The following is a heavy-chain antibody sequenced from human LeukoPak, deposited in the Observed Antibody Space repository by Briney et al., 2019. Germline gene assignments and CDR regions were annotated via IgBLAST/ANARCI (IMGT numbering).Heavy chain of an antibody. CDR3: VRRYCSNTSCHKTTNWFDP. CDR2: IYYTGST. V-gene: IGHV4-59*01. CDR1: GASISSYY. Sequence: SETLSLTCTVSGASISSYYWTWIRQPPGKRLEWIGYIYYTGSTTYNPSLQRRVTISVDTSKNQFSLKLSSVTAADTAIYYCVRRYCSNTSCHKTTNWFDPWGQGTLVTVSS. D-gene: IGHD2-2*02. J-gene: IGHJ5*02.